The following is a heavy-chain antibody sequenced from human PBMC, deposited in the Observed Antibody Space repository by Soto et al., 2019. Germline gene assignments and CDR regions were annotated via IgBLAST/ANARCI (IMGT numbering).Heavy chain of an antibody. D-gene: IGHD6-13*01. CDR1: GFNFNNYG. CDR3: ARRQISPPTRGAASARGGMDV. J-gene: IGHJ6*02. V-gene: IGHV3-33*01. Sequence: QVQLVESGGGVVQPGRSLRLSCAASGFNFNNYGMHWVRQAPGKGLEWVAVIWNDGNGYYYANSVKGRFTISRDNSKNTLYLQMSSLRAEDTVVYYCARRQISPPTRGAASARGGMDVWGQGTTVTVSS. CDR2: IWNDGNGY.